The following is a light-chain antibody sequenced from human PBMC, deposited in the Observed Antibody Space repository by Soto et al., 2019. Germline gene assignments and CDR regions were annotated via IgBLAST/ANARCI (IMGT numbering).Light chain of an antibody. Sequence: QSALTQPASVSGSPGQSITISCTGTSSDVGGYNYVSWYQQHPGKAPKLIIYEVGNRPSGVSDRFSGSKSGNTATLTISGLQAEDEADYYCNSYTRTITRVFGGVTKLTVL. J-gene: IGLJ3*02. CDR2: EVG. CDR3: NSYTRTITRV. CDR1: SSDVGGYNY. V-gene: IGLV2-14*01.